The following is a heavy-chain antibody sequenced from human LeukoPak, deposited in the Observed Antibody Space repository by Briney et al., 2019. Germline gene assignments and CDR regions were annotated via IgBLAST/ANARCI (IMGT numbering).Heavy chain of an antibody. D-gene: IGHD2-2*01. CDR1: GGTFSSYA. CDR2: IIPIFGTA. V-gene: IGHV1-69*01. J-gene: IGHJ5*02. CDR3: ARERGGGNIVVVPAAISCWFDP. Sequence: SVKVSCKASGGTFSSYAISWVRQAPGQGLEWMGGIIPIFGTANYAQKFQGRVTITADESTSTAYMELRSLRSEDTAVYYCARERGGGNIVVVPAAISCWFDPWGQGTLVTVSS.